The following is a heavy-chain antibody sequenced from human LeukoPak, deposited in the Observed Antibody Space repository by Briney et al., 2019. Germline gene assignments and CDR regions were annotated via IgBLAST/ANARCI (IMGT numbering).Heavy chain of an antibody. Sequence: PGGSLRLSCAASGFTVSSNYMSWVRQAPGKGLEWVSLIYSSDNTYYADSVKGRFTISRDISKNTLSLQMKSLRPDDTAVYYCARGCSGGSCYSAFGYWGQGTLVTVSS. V-gene: IGHV3-53*05. CDR1: GFTVSSNY. CDR2: IYSSDNT. J-gene: IGHJ4*02. D-gene: IGHD2-15*01. CDR3: ARGCSGGSCYSAFGY.